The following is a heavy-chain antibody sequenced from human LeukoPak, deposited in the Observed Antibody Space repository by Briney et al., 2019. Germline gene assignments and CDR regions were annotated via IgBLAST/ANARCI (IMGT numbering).Heavy chain of an antibody. V-gene: IGHV1-2*02. Sequence: ASVKVSCKASGYTFTGYYMHWVRQAPGQGLEWMGWTNPNSGGTNYAQKFQGRVTMTRDTSISTAYMELSRLRSDDTAVYYCARSVDTAMVTCDYWGQGTLVTVSS. J-gene: IGHJ4*02. CDR3: ARSVDTAMVTCDY. CDR2: TNPNSGGT. D-gene: IGHD5-18*01. CDR1: GYTFTGYY.